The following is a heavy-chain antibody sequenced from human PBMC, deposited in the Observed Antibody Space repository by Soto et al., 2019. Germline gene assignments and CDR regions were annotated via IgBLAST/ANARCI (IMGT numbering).Heavy chain of an antibody. V-gene: IGHV6-1*01. CDR2: TYYRSNWRH. D-gene: IGHD6-19*01. CDR1: GDSVSINTAA. Sequence: SPTLSLTCAISGDSVSINTAAWNWIRSSPSRGLEWLGRTYYRSNWRHDYAVSVKSRITVNPDTSKNHFSLQLNSVTPDDTAVYYCARGVAGSGFDLWGQGTLVTVSS. CDR3: ARGVAGSGFDL. J-gene: IGHJ4*02.